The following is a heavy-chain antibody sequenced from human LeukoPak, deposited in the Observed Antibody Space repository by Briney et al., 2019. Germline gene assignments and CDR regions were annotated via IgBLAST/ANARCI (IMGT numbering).Heavy chain of an antibody. J-gene: IGHJ1*01. CDR1: GFIFSSDW. V-gene: IGHV3-74*01. D-gene: IGHD3-22*01. Sequence: PGGSLRLSCAASGFIFSSDWMHWVRQAPGKGLVCVSYNNGDGSSTNYADSVKGRFTISRDNAKNTVSLQMNSLRAEDTGVYYCARAPSEIGGYYPEYFRHWGQGTLVTVSS. CDR3: ARAPSEIGGYYPEYFRH. CDR2: NNGDGSST.